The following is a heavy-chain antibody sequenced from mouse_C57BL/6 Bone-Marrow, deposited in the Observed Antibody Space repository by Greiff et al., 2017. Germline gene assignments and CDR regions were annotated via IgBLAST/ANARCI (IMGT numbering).Heavy chain of an antibody. V-gene: IGHV1-69*01. CDR3: ARDYYSNNYYAMDY. Sequence: QVQLKQPGAELVMPGASVKLSCKASGYTFTSYWMHWVKQRPGQGLEWIGEIDPSDSYTNYNQKFKGKSTLTVDESSSTAYMQLSSLTSEDSAVYYCARDYYSNNYYAMDYWGQGTSVTVSS. D-gene: IGHD2-5*01. CDR1: GYTFTSYW. CDR2: IDPSDSYT. J-gene: IGHJ4*01.